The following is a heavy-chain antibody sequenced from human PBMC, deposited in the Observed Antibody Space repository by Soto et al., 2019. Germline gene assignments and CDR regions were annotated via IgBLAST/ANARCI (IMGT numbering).Heavy chain of an antibody. V-gene: IGHV6-1*01. CDR2: TYYRSRWYN. D-gene: IGHD3-16*01. J-gene: IGHJ4*02. CDR1: GDSVSGNSAA. CDR3: ATEFPYYVSSDSYLDY. Sequence: SQTLSLTCAISGDSVSGNSAAWNWIRQSPSRGLEWLGRTYYRSRWYNDYAVSVKSRITVTPDTSKNQFSLHLNSVTPEDTAVYYCATEFPYYVSSDSYLDYWGQGAPVTVYS.